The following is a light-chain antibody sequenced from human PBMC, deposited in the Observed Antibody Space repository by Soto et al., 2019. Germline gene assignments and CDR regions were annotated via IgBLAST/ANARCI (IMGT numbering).Light chain of an antibody. Sequence: QSVLTQPASVSGSPGQSITISCTGTISDVGGYNYVSWYQQHPGKAPKLMIYDVSNRPSGVSNRFSGSKSGNTASLTISGLQAEDEADYYCSSYTNSSTRVFGGGTKLTVL. V-gene: IGLV2-14*01. J-gene: IGLJ3*02. CDR3: SSYTNSSTRV. CDR2: DVS. CDR1: ISDVGGYNY.